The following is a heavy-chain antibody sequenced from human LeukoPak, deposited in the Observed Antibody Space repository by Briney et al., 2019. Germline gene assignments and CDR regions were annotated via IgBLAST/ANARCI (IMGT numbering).Heavy chain of an antibody. V-gene: IGHV1-2*02. Sequence: GASVKVSCKASGYTFTGYYMHWVRQAPGQGREWMGWINPNSGGTNYAQKFQGRVTMTRDMSNSTAYMELSRLRSDDTAVYYCARARKTSYYYGSGSYYWFDPWGQGTLVTVSS. CDR2: INPNSGGT. CDR1: GYTFTGYY. J-gene: IGHJ5*02. CDR3: ARARKTSYYYGSGSYYWFDP. D-gene: IGHD3-10*01.